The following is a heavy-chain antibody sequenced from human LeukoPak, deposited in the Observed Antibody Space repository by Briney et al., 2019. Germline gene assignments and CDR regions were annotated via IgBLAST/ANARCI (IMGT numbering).Heavy chain of an antibody. V-gene: IGHV3-21*01. CDR3: ARDSYGGDPHDY. CDR1: GFTFSSYA. D-gene: IGHD2-21*02. Sequence: GGSLRLSCAASGFTFSSYAMHWVRQAPGKGLEWVSFISSSSSYIYYADSVKGRFTISRDNAKNSLYLQMNSLRAEDTAVYYCARDSYGGDPHDYWGQGTLVTVSS. J-gene: IGHJ4*02. CDR2: ISSSSSYI.